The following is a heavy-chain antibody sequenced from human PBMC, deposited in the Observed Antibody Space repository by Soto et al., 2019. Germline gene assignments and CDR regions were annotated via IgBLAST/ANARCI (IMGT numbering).Heavy chain of an antibody. CDR2: ISGSGGST. Sequence: EVQLLESGGGLVQPGGSLRLSCAASGFTFSSYAMSWVRQAPGKGLEWVSAISGSGGSTYYADSVKGRFTISRDNSKNTLYPQMNSLRAEDTAVYYCAKDLVLWFGELSGFDYWGQGTLVTVSS. CDR3: AKDLVLWFGELSGFDY. J-gene: IGHJ4*02. D-gene: IGHD3-10*01. CDR1: GFTFSSYA. V-gene: IGHV3-23*01.